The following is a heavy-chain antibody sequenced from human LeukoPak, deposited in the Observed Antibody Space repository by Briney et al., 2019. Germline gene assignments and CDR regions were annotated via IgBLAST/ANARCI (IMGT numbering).Heavy chain of an antibody. V-gene: IGHV4-4*07. Sequence: SETLSLTCTVSGGSISSYYWSWIRQPAGKGLEWIGSIYYRGSTYYNPSLKSRVTISLDTSKDQFSLKLSSVTAADTAVYYCARSRWLSDPYFDYWGQGTLVTVSS. J-gene: IGHJ4*02. D-gene: IGHD3-22*01. CDR3: ARSRWLSDPYFDY. CDR1: GGSISSYY. CDR2: IYYRGST.